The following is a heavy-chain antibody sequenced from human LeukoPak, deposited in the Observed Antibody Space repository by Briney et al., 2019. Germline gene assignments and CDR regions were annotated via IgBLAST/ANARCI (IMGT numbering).Heavy chain of an antibody. CDR3: ARLGARQMLEY. Sequence: GGSLRLSCATSEFTFSSYWMSWVRQAPGKGLEWVANIKQDGGQIYYLESVKGRFTVSRDNAKNSLYLQMNSLRAEDTAVYYCARLGARQMLEYWGQGTLVTVSS. D-gene: IGHD4-17*01. CDR2: IKQDGGQI. V-gene: IGHV3-7*01. J-gene: IGHJ4*02. CDR1: EFTFSSYW.